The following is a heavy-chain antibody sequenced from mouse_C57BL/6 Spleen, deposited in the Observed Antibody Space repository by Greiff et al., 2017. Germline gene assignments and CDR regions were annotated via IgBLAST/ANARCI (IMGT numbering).Heavy chain of an antibody. CDR2: ISSGGSYT. J-gene: IGHJ4*01. D-gene: IGHD3-2*02. CDR1: GFTFSSYG. V-gene: IGHV5-6*01. CDR3: ARHGVAAQATYYAMDY. Sequence: EVKLVEPGGDLVKPGGSLKLSCAASGFTFSSYGMSWVRQTPDKRLEWVATISSGGSYTYYPDSVKGRFTISRDNAKNTLYLQMSSLKSADTAMYYCARHGVAAQATYYAMDYWGQGTSVTVSS.